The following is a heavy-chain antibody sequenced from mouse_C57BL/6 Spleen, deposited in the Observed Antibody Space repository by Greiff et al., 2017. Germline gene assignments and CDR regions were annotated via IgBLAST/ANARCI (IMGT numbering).Heavy chain of an antibody. CDR1: GYTFTSYW. J-gene: IGHJ3*01. V-gene: IGHV1-53*01. D-gene: IGHD2-1*01. CDR3: AWWGNYPAWFAY. Sequence: VQLQQSGTELVKPGASVKLSCKASGYTFTSYWMHWVKQRPGQGLEWIGNINPSNGGNNYNEKFKSKATLTVDKSSSTASMQLSSLTSEDAAVYYCAWWGNYPAWFAYWGQGTLVTVSA. CDR2: INPSNGGN.